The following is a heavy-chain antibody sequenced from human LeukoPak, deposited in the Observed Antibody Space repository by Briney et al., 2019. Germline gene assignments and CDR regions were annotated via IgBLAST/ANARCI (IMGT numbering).Heavy chain of an antibody. Sequence: SRTLSLTCAVSAGSLSSSNWWSWVRLPPGKGLEWIGAIYHSARTNYNPSLKSRVTISVDKSKNQFSLKLSSVTAADTAVYYCARRRDYDILTGYPHEYYFDYWGQGTLVTVSS. CDR3: ARRRDYDILTGYPHEYYFDY. V-gene: IGHV4-4*02. J-gene: IGHJ4*02. CDR2: IYHSART. D-gene: IGHD3-9*01. CDR1: AGSLSSSNW.